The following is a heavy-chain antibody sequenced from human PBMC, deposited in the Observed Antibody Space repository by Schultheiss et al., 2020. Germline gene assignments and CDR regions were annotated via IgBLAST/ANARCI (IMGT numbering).Heavy chain of an antibody. CDR3: ARGGYSGYDSPDY. Sequence: GGSLRLSCAASGFTFDDYAMHWVRQAPGKGLEWVSGISWNSGSIGYADSVKGRFTISRDNAKNSLYLQMNSLRAEDTAVYYCARGGYSGYDSPDYWGQGTLVTVSS. D-gene: IGHD5-12*01. V-gene: IGHV3-9*01. CDR2: ISWNSGSI. J-gene: IGHJ4*02. CDR1: GFTFDDYA.